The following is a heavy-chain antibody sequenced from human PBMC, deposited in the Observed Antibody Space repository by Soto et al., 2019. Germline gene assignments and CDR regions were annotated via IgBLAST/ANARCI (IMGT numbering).Heavy chain of an antibody. D-gene: IGHD6-6*01. Sequence: QVQLVQSGAEVKKPGSSVKVSCKASGGTFSSYAISWVRQAPGQGLEWMGGNIPIFGTANYAQKFQGRVTITADESTSTAYMELSSLRSEDTAVYYCAAREYSSSFNYYYGMDVWGQGTTVTVSS. V-gene: IGHV1-69*12. CDR3: AAREYSSSFNYYYGMDV. CDR1: GGTFSSYA. J-gene: IGHJ6*02. CDR2: NIPIFGTA.